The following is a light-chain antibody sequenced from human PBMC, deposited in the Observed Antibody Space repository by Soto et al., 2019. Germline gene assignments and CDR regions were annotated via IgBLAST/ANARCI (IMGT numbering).Light chain of an antibody. CDR1: QSVSSSY. CDR2: GAS. Sequence: EIVLTQSPGTLSLSPGERATLSCRASQSVSSSYLAWYQQKPGQAPRLLIYGASSRATGIPDRFSGSGSGTDFTLTIRRLEPEDFAVYYCQQYGSSPLASFGQGTKVEIK. J-gene: IGKJ1*01. CDR3: QQYGSSPLAS. V-gene: IGKV3-20*01.